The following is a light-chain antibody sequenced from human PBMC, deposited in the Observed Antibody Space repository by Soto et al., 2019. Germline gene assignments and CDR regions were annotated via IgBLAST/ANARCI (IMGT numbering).Light chain of an antibody. Sequence: QSALTQPRSVSGSPGQSVTISCTGTNSDVGHYNYVSWYQQHPGKAPKLIIFDVDKRPSGVPARFSGSKSGNTASLTISGLQAEDEADYYCCSYAGSSWIFGGGTKLTVL. J-gene: IGLJ2*01. CDR1: NSDVGHYNY. CDR3: CSYAGSSWI. V-gene: IGLV2-11*01. CDR2: DVD.